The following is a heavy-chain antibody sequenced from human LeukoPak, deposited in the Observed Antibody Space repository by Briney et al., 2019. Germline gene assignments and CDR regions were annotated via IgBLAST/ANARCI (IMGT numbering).Heavy chain of an antibody. CDR3: ARGGLRVMVYRLYYMDV. CDR2: INPNSGDT. D-gene: IGHD2-8*01. CDR1: GYTFNSYG. Sequence: ASVKVSCKSSGYTFNSYGITWVRQAPGQGLEWMGWINPNSGDTKYAQKFQGRVTMTRDTSISTAYMELTRLRSDDTAVYYCARGGLRVMVYRLYYMDVWGKGTTVTVSS. J-gene: IGHJ6*03. V-gene: IGHV1-2*02.